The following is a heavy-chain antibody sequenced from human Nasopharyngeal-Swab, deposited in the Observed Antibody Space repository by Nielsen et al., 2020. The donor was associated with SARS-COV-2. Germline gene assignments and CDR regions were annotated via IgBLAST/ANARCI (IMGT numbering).Heavy chain of an antibody. Sequence: SETLSLTCTVSGGSISSSSYYWVWIRQPPGKGLEWIGTISYSGSTYYNPSLKSRVTISADTSKNQFSLKLNSVTAADTAVYYCAREAVGGLVDSWGQGTLVTVSS. J-gene: IGHJ4*02. CDR3: AREAVGGLVDS. CDR1: GGSISSSSYY. V-gene: IGHV4-39*07. D-gene: IGHD1-26*01. CDR2: ISYSGST.